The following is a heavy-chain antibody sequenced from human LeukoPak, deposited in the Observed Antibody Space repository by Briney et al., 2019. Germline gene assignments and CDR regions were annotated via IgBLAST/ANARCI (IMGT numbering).Heavy chain of an antibody. CDR3: ARAGYCSGGSCYSFDY. J-gene: IGHJ4*02. CDR1: GFTFSSYW. CDR2: IKPDGSQI. D-gene: IGHD2-15*01. Sequence: PGGSLRLSCAASGFTFSSYWMTWVRQAPGKGLEWVANIKPDGSQIYYVDSVKGRFTISRDNAKNSLYLQMNSLRAEDTAVYYCARAGYCSGGSCYSFDYWGQGTLVTVSS. V-gene: IGHV3-7*01.